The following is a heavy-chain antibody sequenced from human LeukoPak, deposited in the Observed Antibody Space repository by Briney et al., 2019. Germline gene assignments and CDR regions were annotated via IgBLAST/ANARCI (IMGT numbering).Heavy chain of an antibody. CDR2: IYCSGST. V-gene: IGHV4-61*01. J-gene: IGHJ4*02. D-gene: IGHD5-18*01. Sequence: SETLSLTCTVSGGSVSSGSYYWSWIRQPPGKGLEWIGYIYCSGSTNYNPSLKSRVTISVDTSKNQFSPKLSSVTAADTAVYYCAREREERGYSYGYNYWGQGTLVTVSS. CDR1: GGSVSSGSYY. CDR3: AREREERGYSYGYNY.